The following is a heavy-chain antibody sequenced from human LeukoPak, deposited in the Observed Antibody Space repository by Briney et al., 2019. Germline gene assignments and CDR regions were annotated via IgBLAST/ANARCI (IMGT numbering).Heavy chain of an antibody. Sequence: GGSLRLSCAASGFTFSSYWMSWVRQAPGKGLEWVANIKQDGSEKYYVDSVKGRFTISRDNAKNSLYLQMNSLRAEDTAVYYCARGIAPYYYDSSGYYSPYYYYYMDVWGKGTTVTVSS. J-gene: IGHJ6*03. V-gene: IGHV3-7*01. D-gene: IGHD3-22*01. CDR1: GFTFSSYW. CDR3: ARGIAPYYYDSSGYYSPYYYYYMDV. CDR2: IKQDGSEK.